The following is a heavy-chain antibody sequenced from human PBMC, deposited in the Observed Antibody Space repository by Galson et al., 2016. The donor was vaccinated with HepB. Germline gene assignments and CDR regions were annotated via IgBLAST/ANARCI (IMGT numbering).Heavy chain of an antibody. J-gene: IGHJ4*02. CDR3: ARGSGFLIDY. CDR2: IKEDGSEK. V-gene: IGHV3-7*03. Sequence: RLSCAASGFTLGGYWMNWVRQAPGKGLEWVAIIKEDGSEKYYVDSVRGRFTISRDNAKNSLSLQMNSLRAEDTAVYYCARGSGFLIDYWGQGTPVTVSS. D-gene: IGHD3-3*01. CDR1: GFTLGGYW.